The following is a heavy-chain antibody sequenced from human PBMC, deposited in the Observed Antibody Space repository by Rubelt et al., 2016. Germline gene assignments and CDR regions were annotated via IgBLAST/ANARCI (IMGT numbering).Heavy chain of an antibody. Sequence: IGYIYYSGSTNYNPSLKSRVTISVDTSKNQFSLKLSSVTAADTAVYYCARDDYYDSSGYYRSHYYYGMDVWGQGTTVTVSS. CDR3: ARDDYYDSSGYYRSHYYYGMDV. D-gene: IGHD3-22*01. CDR2: IYYSGST. V-gene: IGHV4-59*01. J-gene: IGHJ6*02.